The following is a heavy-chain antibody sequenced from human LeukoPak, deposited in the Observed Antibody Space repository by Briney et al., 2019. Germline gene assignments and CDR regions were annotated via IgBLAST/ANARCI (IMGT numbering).Heavy chain of an antibody. Sequence: SETLSLTCTVSGGSISSYYWSWIRQPPGKRLGWIGYIYYSGSTNYNPSLKSRVTISVDTSKNQFSLKLSSVTAADTAVYYCARDGPEGPDYWGQGTLVTVSS. CDR2: IYYSGST. J-gene: IGHJ4*02. V-gene: IGHV4-59*01. CDR3: ARDGPEGPDY. CDR1: GGSISSYY.